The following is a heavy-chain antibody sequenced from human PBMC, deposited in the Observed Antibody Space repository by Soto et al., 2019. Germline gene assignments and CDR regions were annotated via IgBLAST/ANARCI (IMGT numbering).Heavy chain of an antibody. CDR1: GFTFSSYA. CDR3: ARDHHRYSGYDYVDY. D-gene: IGHD5-12*01. V-gene: IGHV3-23*01. Sequence: GGSLRLSCAASGFTFSSYAMTWVRQAPGKGLEWVSVITDNGSNTYYRDSVKGRFTISRDNAKNSLYLQMNSLRAEDTAVYYCARDHHRYSGYDYVDYWGQGTLVTVSS. CDR2: ITDNGSNT. J-gene: IGHJ4*02.